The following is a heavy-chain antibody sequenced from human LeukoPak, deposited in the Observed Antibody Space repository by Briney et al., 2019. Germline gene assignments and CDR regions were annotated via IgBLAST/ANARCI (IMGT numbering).Heavy chain of an antibody. V-gene: IGHV3-23*01. D-gene: IGHD2-15*01. CDR1: GFTFSSYA. Sequence: GGSLRLSCAASGFTFSSYAMSWVRQAPGGGLEWVSAIGGSGDKTYHADSVKGRFTISRDNSDNRVSLQMDSLRAEDTAVYFCAKDTTAWWYHRAYMNVWGKGTTVTVSS. J-gene: IGHJ6*03. CDR3: AKDTTAWWYHRAYMNV. CDR2: IGGSGDKT.